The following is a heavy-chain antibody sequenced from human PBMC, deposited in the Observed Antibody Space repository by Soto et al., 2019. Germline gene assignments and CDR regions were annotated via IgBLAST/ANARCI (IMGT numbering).Heavy chain of an antibody. CDR3: ARDYYDSSGRPTIDY. CDR2: MNHSGST. J-gene: IGHJ4*02. Sequence: QVQLQQWGAGLLKPSETLSLTCAVYGGSFSGYYWSWIRQPPGKGLEWIGEMNHSGSTNYNPSLKSRVTISVDTSKNQFSLKLSSVTAADTAVYYCARDYYDSSGRPTIDYWGQGTLVTVSS. V-gene: IGHV4-34*01. D-gene: IGHD3-22*01. CDR1: GGSFSGYY.